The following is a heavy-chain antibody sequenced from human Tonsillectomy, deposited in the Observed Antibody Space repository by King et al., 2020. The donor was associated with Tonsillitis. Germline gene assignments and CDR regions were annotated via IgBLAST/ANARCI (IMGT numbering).Heavy chain of an antibody. CDR1: GYSFNTNW. CDR2: IYPGDSDT. D-gene: IGHD5-18*01. Sequence: QLVQSGAEVKEPGESLQISCKGFGYSFNTNWIGWVRQMPGKGLEWMGIIYPGDSDTRYSPSFEGQVTISADRSINTAYLYWSSLRASDTAIYYCARGVLRYSHADYDALDIWGQGTMVTVSS. J-gene: IGHJ3*02. CDR3: ARGVLRYSHADYDALDI. V-gene: IGHV5-51*01.